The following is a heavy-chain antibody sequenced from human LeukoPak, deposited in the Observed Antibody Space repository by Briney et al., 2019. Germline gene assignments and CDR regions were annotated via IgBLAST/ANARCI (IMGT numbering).Heavy chain of an antibody. Sequence: SETLSLTCTVSGGSISSSSYYWGWIRQPPGKGLEWIGSIYYSGSTYYNPSLKSRVTISVDTSKNQFSLKLSSVTAADTAEYYCARRVSSMVGIRFDPWGQGTLVTVSS. CDR1: GGSISSSSYY. J-gene: IGHJ5*02. CDR2: IYYSGST. V-gene: IGHV4-39*01. D-gene: IGHD3-10*01. CDR3: ARRVSSMVGIRFDP.